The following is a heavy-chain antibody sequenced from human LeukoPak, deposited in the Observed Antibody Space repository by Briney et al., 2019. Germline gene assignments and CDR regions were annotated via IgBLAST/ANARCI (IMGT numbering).Heavy chain of an antibody. CDR1: GGSISSGGYY. CDR2: IYYSGST. Sequence: PSETLSLTCTVSGGSISSGGYYWSCIRQHPGKGLEWIVYIYYSGSTYYNPSLKSRVTISVDTSKNQFSLKLSSVTAADTAVYYCARAPSDCSGGSCYLEYFQHWGQGTLVTVSS. D-gene: IGHD2-15*01. J-gene: IGHJ1*01. CDR3: ARAPSDCSGGSCYLEYFQH. V-gene: IGHV4-31*03.